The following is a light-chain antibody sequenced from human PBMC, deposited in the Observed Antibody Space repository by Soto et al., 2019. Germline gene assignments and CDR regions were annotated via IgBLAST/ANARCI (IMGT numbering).Light chain of an antibody. V-gene: IGKV1-5*01. CDR2: DAS. Sequence: DIQMTQSPSTLSASVGDRVTITCRASQSISSWLAWYQQKPGKAPKLLSYDASSLESGVPSRFSGSGSVTEFTRTISSLQPDDFATYYCQQYNSYSRTFGQGTKREIK. CDR1: QSISSW. CDR3: QQYNSYSRT. J-gene: IGKJ2*01.